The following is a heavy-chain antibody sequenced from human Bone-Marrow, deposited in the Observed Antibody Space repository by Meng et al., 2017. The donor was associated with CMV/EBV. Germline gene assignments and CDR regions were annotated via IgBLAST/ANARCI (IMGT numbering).Heavy chain of an antibody. CDR1: GGPFSSYA. D-gene: IGHD5-12*01. J-gene: IGHJ5*02. CDR2: IMPIFGTA. Sequence: QVELGRAGVEEKMPGASGKVSCKASGGPFSSYAISWVRQAPGQGLEWMGGIMPIFGTANYAQKFQGRVTITADESTSTAYMELSSLRSEDTAVYYCARGLRPRYWFDPWGQGTLVTVSS. V-gene: IGHV1-69*12. CDR3: ARGLRPRYWFDP.